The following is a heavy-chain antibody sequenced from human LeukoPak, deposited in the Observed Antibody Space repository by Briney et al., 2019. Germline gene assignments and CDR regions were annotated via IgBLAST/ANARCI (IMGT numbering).Heavy chain of an antibody. J-gene: IGHJ3*02. D-gene: IGHD3-22*01. CDR1: GYSFTSYW. V-gene: IGHV5-51*01. CDR2: IYPGDSDT. Sequence: GESLKISCKGSGYSFTSYWIGWVRPMPGKGLEWMGIIYPGDSDTRYSPSFQGQVTISADKSISTAYLQWSSLKASDTAMYYCARKAAVHYYDSRGAFDIWGQGTMVTVSS. CDR3: ARKAAVHYYDSRGAFDI.